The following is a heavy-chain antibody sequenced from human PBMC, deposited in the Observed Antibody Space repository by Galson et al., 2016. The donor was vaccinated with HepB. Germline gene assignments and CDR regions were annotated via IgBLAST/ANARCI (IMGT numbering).Heavy chain of an antibody. Sequence: SVKVSCKASGYTFTSYGISWVRQAPGQGLEWMGWISVYNGNTNYAQNLQGRVTMTTDTSTTTAYMELRSLRSDDTAVYYCARWLLGLKVYYGMDVWGQGTTVTVSS. CDR1: GYTFTSYG. CDR3: ARWLLGLKVYYGMDV. V-gene: IGHV1-18*01. CDR2: ISVYNGNT. D-gene: IGHD3/OR15-3a*01. J-gene: IGHJ6*02.